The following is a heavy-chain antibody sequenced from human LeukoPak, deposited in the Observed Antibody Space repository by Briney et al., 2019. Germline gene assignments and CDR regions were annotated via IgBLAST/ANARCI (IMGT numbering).Heavy chain of an antibody. CDR3: ARVTGTTAGDH. Sequence: GGSLRVSCAASGFSFSSYSMDWVRQAPGKGLEWVSSISGGSTSIYYADSVKGRFTISRDNAKNSLYLQMNSLRAEDTAVYYCARVTGTTAGDHWGQGTLVSVSS. CDR2: ISGGSTSI. D-gene: IGHD1-1*01. CDR1: GFSFSSYS. V-gene: IGHV3-21*01. J-gene: IGHJ5*02.